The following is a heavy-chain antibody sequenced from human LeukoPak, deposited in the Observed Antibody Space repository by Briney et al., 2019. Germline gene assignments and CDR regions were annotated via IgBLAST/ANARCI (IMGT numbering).Heavy chain of an antibody. V-gene: IGHV4-59*01. CDR3: ARVGYYDSSGSDY. CDR2: IYYSGST. J-gene: IGHJ4*02. Sequence: PSENLSCNGTGSGGSISGYYWSWIRQPPGKGLKWFGNIYYSGSTNYNPSLKSRVTISVDTSKNQFSLKLSSVTAADTAVYYCARVGYYDSSGSDYWGQGTLVTVSS. CDR1: GGSISGYY. D-gene: IGHD3-22*01.